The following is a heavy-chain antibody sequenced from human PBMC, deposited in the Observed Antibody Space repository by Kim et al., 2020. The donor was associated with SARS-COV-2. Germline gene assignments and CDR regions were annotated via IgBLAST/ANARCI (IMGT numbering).Heavy chain of an antibody. J-gene: IGHJ4*02. CDR2: EGRKK. CDR3: AKDLPSF. Sequence: EGRKKYYADTVKGRFTISRDNSKNTLYLKMNSLRAEDTAVYYCAKDLPSFWGQGTLVTVSS. V-gene: IGHV3-30*02.